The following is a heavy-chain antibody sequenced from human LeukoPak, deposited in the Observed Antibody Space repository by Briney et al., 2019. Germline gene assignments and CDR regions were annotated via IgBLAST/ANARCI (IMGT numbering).Heavy chain of an antibody. CDR1: GGSISSYY. V-gene: IGHV4-4*07. CDR3: ARESCSGGSCPPDAFDI. CDR2: IYTSGST. Sequence: SETLSLTCTVSGGSISSYYWSWIRQPAGKGLEWIGRIYTSGSTNYNPSLKSRVTMSVDTSKHQFSLKLSSVTAADTAVYYCARESCSGGSCPPDAFDIWGQGTMVTVSS. J-gene: IGHJ3*02. D-gene: IGHD2-15*01.